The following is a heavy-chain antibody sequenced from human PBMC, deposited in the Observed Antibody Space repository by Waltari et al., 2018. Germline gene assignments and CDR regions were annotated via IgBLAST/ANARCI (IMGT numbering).Heavy chain of an antibody. Sequence: EVQLVESGGGLIQPGGSLRLSCAASGFTVSSNYMSWVRRAPGKGLEWVSVIYSGGSTYYADSVKGRFTISRDNSKNTLYLQMNSLRAEDTAVYYCARPVSTFYSSPPGYWGQGTLVTVSS. J-gene: IGHJ4*02. CDR3: ARPVSTFYSSPPGY. CDR1: GFTVSSNY. CDR2: IYSGGST. D-gene: IGHD6-13*01. V-gene: IGHV3-53*01.